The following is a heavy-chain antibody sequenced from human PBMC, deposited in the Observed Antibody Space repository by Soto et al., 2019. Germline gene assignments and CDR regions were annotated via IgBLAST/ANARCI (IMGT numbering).Heavy chain of an antibody. V-gene: IGHV3-33*01. Sequence: QEQLVESGGGVVQPGMSLRLSCAASGFSFNNYGMHWVRQAPGKGLEWVAVIWYDGSQTRFADSVKGRFSISRDNAKNSLYLQMNSLRDEDTAVYYCATLSTSIAVAGGGYYWGQGTLVTVSS. CDR2: IWYDGSQT. J-gene: IGHJ4*02. D-gene: IGHD6-19*01. CDR1: GFSFNNYG. CDR3: ATLSTSIAVAGGGYY.